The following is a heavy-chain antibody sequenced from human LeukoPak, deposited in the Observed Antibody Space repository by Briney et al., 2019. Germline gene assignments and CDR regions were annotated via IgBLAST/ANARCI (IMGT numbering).Heavy chain of an antibody. CDR2: IYTSGST. CDR3: ARTVGYCSSTSCYAIDY. V-gene: IGHV4-61*02. Sequence: SQTLSLTCTVSGNSISSGDYYWSWIRQPAGKGLEWIGRIYTSGSTNYNPSLKSRVTISVDTSKNQFSLKLSSVTAADTAVYYCARTVGYCSSTSCYAIDYWGQGTLVTVSS. J-gene: IGHJ4*02. D-gene: IGHD2-2*01. CDR1: GNSISSGDYY.